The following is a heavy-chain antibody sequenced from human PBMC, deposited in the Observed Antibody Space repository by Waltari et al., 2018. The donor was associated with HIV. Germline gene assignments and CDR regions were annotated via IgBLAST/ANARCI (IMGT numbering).Heavy chain of an antibody. Sequence: AQLVQSGAEVKKPGESLKISCKGSGYRFPTYWIGWLRQMPGKGLEWMGIIYPGDSDTRYSPSFHGQVTISADKSISTAYLQWSSLKASDTAMYYCARRSGGPTRNLDYWGQGTLVIVSS. CDR3: ARRSGGPTRNLDY. J-gene: IGHJ4*02. CDR1: GYRFPTYW. V-gene: IGHV5-51*03. CDR2: IYPGDSDT. D-gene: IGHD6-19*01.